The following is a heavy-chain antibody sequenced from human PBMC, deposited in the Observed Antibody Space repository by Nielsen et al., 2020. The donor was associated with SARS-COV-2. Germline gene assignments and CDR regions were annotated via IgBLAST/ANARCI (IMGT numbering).Heavy chain of an antibody. CDR2: INWNSGSI. D-gene: IGHD7-27*01. CDR1: GFTFDDYA. J-gene: IGHJ4*02. V-gene: IGHV3-9*01. Sequence: GGSLRLSCAASGFTFDDYAMHWVRQAPGKGLEWVSGINWNSGSIVYADSVKGRFTISRDNAENTLHLDMSSLRVGDSAVYYCTRDGHHWDLDNWGQGALVTVSS. CDR3: TRDGHHWDLDN.